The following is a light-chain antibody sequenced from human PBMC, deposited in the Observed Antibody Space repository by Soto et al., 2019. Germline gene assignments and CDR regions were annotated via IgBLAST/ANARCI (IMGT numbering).Light chain of an antibody. V-gene: IGLV2-14*03. CDR3: SSYTSSNTDV. Sequence: QSALTQPASVSGSPGQSIAISCTGTSSDVGGYNSVSWYQQHPGKAPKLMIYNVSNRPSGVSDRFSGSKSGNTASLTISGLQAEDEADYYCSSYTSSNTDVFGPGTKLTVL. CDR2: NVS. J-gene: IGLJ1*01. CDR1: SSDVGGYNS.